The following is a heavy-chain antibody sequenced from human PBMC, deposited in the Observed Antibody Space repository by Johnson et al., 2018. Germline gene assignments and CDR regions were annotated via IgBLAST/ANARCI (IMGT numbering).Heavy chain of an antibody. V-gene: IGHV1-8*01. J-gene: IGHJ1*01. D-gene: IGHD2-2*01. CDR3: AGGLIGSTSSLFHH. CDR1: GYTFTSHD. Sequence: QVQLVQSGAEVKKPGASVKVSCKASGYTFTSHDINWVRQATGQGLELMGWMNPNSGNTGYAQKFQGRVTMTRNTSISTAYMELSSLRSEDTTVYYCAGGLIGSTSSLFHHWGQGTPVTVSS. CDR2: MNPNSGNT.